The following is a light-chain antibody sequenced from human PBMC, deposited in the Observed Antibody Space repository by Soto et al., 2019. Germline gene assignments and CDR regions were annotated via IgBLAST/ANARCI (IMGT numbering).Light chain of an antibody. CDR3: SSYGGNNNLL. V-gene: IGLV2-8*01. Sequence: QSALTQPRSVSGSPGQSVTISCTGTSSDVGGYNYVSWYQQHPGEAPKLMIYEVTKRPSGVPDRFSGSKSGSTASLTVSGLQAEDEADYYCSSYGGNNNLLFGGGTKLTVL. CDR2: EVT. CDR1: SSDVGGYNY. J-gene: IGLJ2*01.